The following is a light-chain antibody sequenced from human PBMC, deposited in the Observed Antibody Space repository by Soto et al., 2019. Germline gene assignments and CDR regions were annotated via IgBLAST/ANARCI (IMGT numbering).Light chain of an antibody. CDR3: AAWDNRLTGVV. CDR2: DNN. Sequence: QSALTQPPSVSAAPGQKVTISCSGSSSNIGATYVSWYHHLPGAAPKLLIYDNNKRPSGIPDRFSGSKSGTSATLVITGLQTGDEADYYCAAWDNRLTGVVLGGGTKLTVL. CDR1: SSNIGATY. J-gene: IGLJ2*01. V-gene: IGLV1-51*01.